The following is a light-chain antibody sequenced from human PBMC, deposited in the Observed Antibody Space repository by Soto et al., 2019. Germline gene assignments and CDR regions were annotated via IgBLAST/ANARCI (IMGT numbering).Light chain of an antibody. CDR3: CSYAGSYTFEMV. Sequence: QSVLTQPRSVSGSPGQSVTISCTGTSSDVGGYNYVSWYQQHPGKAPKLMIYDVSKRPSGVPDRFSGSKSGNTASLTISGLHAEDEADYYCCSYAGSYTFEMVFGGGTQLTVL. CDR2: DVS. J-gene: IGLJ2*01. V-gene: IGLV2-11*01. CDR1: SSDVGGYNY.